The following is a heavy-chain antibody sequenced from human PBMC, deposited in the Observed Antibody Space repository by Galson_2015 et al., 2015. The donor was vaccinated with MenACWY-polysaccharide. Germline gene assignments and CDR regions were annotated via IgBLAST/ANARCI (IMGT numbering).Heavy chain of an antibody. J-gene: IGHJ6*02. CDR2: INSDGSTI. D-gene: IGHD6-19*01. V-gene: IGHV3-74*01. CDR1: GFTFSLYT. CDR3: ARSVEAGMDV. Sequence: SLRLSCAASGFTFSLYTMHWVRQAPGKGPVWVSRINSDGSTITYADSVRGRFTISRDNAKNTLYLQMSSLRADDTAVYYCARSVEAGMDVWGQGTTVTVS.